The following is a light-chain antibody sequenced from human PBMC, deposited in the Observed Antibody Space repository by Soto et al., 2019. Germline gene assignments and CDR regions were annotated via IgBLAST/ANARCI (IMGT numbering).Light chain of an antibody. V-gene: IGKV3-20*01. CDR3: LQYNNWVPT. CDR2: GAS. J-gene: IGKJ1*01. Sequence: EIVLTQSPGTLSLSPGERATLSCRASQSVSSSYLAWYQQKPGQAPRLLIYGASSRATGIPDRFSGSGSGTEFTLTISSLQSEDFAVYYCLQYNNWVPTFGQGTKVEIK. CDR1: QSVSSSY.